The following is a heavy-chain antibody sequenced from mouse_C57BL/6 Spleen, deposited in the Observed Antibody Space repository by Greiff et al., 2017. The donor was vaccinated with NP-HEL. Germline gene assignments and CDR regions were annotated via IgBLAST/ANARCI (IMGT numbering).Heavy chain of an antibody. CDR1: GYTFTSYT. CDR3: GGGGSSYYFDY. J-gene: IGHJ2*01. D-gene: IGHD1-1*01. V-gene: IGHV1-4*01. CDR2: INPSSGYT. Sequence: VQLQQSGAELARPGASVKMSCKASGYTFTSYTMHWVKQRPGQGLEWIGYINPSSGYTKYNQKFKDKATLTADKSSSTAYMQLSSLTSEDSAVYYCGGGGSSYYFDYRGQGTTLTVSS.